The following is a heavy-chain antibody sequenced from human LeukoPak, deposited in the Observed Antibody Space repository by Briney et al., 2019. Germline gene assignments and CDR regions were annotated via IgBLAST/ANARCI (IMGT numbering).Heavy chain of an antibody. CDR2: ISGSGGST. D-gene: IGHD6-6*01. J-gene: IGHJ4*02. Sequence: GGSLRLSCAPSGFTFSSYAMSWVRQAPGKALEWVSAISGSGGSTYYADSVKGRFTISRDNSKNTLYLQMNSPRAEDTAVYYCAKVYSSSIRRPYFDYWGQATLVTVSS. CDR1: GFTFSSYA. V-gene: IGHV3-23*01. CDR3: AKVYSSSIRRPYFDY.